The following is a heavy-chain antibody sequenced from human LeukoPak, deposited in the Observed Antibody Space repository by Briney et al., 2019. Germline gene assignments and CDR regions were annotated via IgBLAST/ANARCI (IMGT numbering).Heavy chain of an antibody. CDR1: GFTFSSYW. J-gene: IGHJ4*02. CDR2: IKQDGSEK. V-gene: IGHV3-7*01. D-gene: IGHD4-17*01. Sequence: GGSLRLSCAASGFTFSSYWMSWVRQAPGKGLEGVANIKQDGSEKYCVDSVKGRFTISRDHAKNSLYLQMTRLRAEDTAVYYCARVGVDAYGDYEYYFDYWAQGPLVTVPS. CDR3: ARVGVDAYGDYEYYFDY.